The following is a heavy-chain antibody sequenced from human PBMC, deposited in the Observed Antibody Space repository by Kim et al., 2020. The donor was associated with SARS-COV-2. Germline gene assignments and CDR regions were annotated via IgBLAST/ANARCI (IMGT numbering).Heavy chain of an antibody. V-gene: IGHV4-31*02. Sequence: LKSRVTISVVTSKNQFSLKLSSVTAADTAVYYCARTRITMIVVVTHFDYWGQGTLVTVSS. D-gene: IGHD3-22*01. J-gene: IGHJ4*02. CDR3: ARTRITMIVVVTHFDY.